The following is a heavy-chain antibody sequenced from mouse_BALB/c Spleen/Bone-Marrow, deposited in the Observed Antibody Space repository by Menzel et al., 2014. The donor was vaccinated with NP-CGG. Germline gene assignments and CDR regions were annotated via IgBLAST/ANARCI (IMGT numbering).Heavy chain of an antibody. V-gene: IGHV1-7*01. J-gene: IGHJ4*01. CDR2: INPSTGYT. Sequence: QVQLQQSGAELAKPGASVKMSCKASGYTFTSYWMHWVKQRPGQGMEWIGYINPSTGYTEYNQKFKDKATLTADKSSSTAYMQLSSLTSEDSAVYYCARPPYYYGSSCDAMDYWGQGTSVTVSS. D-gene: IGHD1-1*01. CDR1: GYTFTSYW. CDR3: ARPPYYYGSSCDAMDY.